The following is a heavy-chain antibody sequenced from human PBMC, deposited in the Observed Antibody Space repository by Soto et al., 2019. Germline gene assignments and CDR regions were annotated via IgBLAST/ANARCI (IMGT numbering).Heavy chain of an antibody. CDR2: INAGNGHT. Sequence: VQLVQPGAEVKNPEASEKVSCKASGNTFTSYAIHWVRQAPGQRLEWMGWINAGNGHTQYSQRFQGRVTITRDTSANIAYMEVSSLRSEDTALYYCAREQSGEIMTMTDAFDIWGQGTMVTVSS. CDR1: GNTFTSYA. D-gene: IGHD3-16*01. V-gene: IGHV1-3*01. CDR3: AREQSGEIMTMTDAFDI. J-gene: IGHJ3*02.